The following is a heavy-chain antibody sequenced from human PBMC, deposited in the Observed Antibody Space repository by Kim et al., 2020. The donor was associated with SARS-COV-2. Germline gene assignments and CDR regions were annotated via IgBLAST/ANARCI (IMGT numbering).Heavy chain of an antibody. CDR2: IYGDGGT. Sequence: SETLSLTCTVSGGSINTDYWSWIRQPAGKGLEWIGRIYGDGGTTYNAALTSRVVMSIDTTKKQFPLRLTSLPAADTAAYYLAGGETGSVEAYWGQGT. V-gene: IGHV4-4*07. CDR3: AGGETGSVEAY. D-gene: IGHD2-8*02. CDR1: GGSINTDY. J-gene: IGHJ4*02.